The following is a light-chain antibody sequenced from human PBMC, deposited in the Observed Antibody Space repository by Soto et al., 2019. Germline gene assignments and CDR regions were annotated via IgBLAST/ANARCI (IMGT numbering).Light chain of an antibody. CDR1: QRISTW. Sequence: DIQMTQSPSSLSASVGDRVTITCRASQRISTWLAWYQQKPEKSPRSLIYAASRLQNGVPPRFSGSGSGTEFTLTISSLEPEDFGTYYCQQYDNYPFTFGPGTKVDV. V-gene: IGKV1D-16*01. J-gene: IGKJ3*01. CDR2: AAS. CDR3: QQYDNYPFT.